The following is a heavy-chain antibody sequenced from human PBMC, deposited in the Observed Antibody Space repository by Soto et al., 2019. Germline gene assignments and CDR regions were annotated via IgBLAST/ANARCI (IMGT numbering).Heavy chain of an antibody. J-gene: IGHJ6*03. D-gene: IGHD3-10*01. CDR3: ARGLIVWFGELSRRGGYYYYVDV. V-gene: IGHV4-34*01. CDR1: GGSFSGYQ. CDR2: INDTGNI. Sequence: QVQLQQWGAGLLKPSETLSLTCAVYGGSFSGYQWTWIRQTPGKGLEWIGEINDTGNINYNPSLKSRVTIFLDTPKKQISLKLSSVTAAGTAVYYCARGLIVWFGELSRRGGYYYYVDVWGKGTTVTVSS.